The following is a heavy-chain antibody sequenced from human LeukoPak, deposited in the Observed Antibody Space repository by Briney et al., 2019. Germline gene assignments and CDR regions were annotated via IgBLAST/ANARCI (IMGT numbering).Heavy chain of an antibody. CDR3: AKGGILEWTYYFDY. CDR1: GFTFDDYA. J-gene: IGHJ4*02. D-gene: IGHD3-3*01. CDR2: ISWNSGSI. Sequence: QPGRSLRLSCAASGFTFDDYAMQWVRQAPGKGLEWVSGISWNSGSIGYADSVKGRFTISRDNAKNSLYLQMNSLRAEDTALYYCAKGGILEWTYYFDYWGQGTLVTVSS. V-gene: IGHV3-9*01.